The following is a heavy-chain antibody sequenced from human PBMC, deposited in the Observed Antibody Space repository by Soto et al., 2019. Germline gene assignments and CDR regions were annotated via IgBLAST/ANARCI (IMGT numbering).Heavy chain of an antibody. J-gene: IGHJ4*02. CDR2: IWFDGSNK. Sequence: QVQLVESGGGVVQPGRSLRLSCAASGFTFSSYGMHWVRQAPGKGLEWVAVIWFDGSNKFYADSVKGRFTISRDDSKNTVSLQMNSLRDADSAAYYCANTGPYCGQRTMVTVSS. CDR3: ANTGPY. CDR1: GFTFSSYG. V-gene: IGHV3-33*06.